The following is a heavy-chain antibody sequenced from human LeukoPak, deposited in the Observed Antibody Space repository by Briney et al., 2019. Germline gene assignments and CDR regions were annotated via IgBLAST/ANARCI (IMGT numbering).Heavy chain of an antibody. CDR3: ARANYYDRNGVNWFDP. CDR1: GFTFSGYP. D-gene: IGHD3-22*01. V-gene: IGHV3-30-3*01. Sequence: GGSLRLSCAASGFTFSGYPIHWVRQAPGKGLEWVAVISYDGSNKYYADSVKGRFTISRDNSKNTLYLQMNSLRAEDAAVYYCARANYYDRNGVNWFDPWGQGTLVTVSS. J-gene: IGHJ5*02. CDR2: ISYDGSNK.